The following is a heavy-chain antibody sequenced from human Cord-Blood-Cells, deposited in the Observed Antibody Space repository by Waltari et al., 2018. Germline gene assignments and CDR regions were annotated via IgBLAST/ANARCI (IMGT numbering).Heavy chain of an antibody. V-gene: IGHV1-2*04. CDR3: ARGPGYLDY. CDR2: INPDSGDT. J-gene: IGHJ4*02. CDR1: GYTFTGYY. Sequence: QVQLVQSGAEVKKPGASVKVSCKASGYTFTGYYMHWVRQAPGQGLEWMGWINPDSGDTNYAQKCQGWVTMTRDTSISTAYMELSRLRSDDTAVYYCARGPGYLDYWGQGTLVTVSS. D-gene: IGHD2-15*01.